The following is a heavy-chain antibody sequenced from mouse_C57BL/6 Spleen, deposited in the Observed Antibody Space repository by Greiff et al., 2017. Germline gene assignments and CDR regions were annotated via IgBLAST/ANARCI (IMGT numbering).Heavy chain of an antibody. Sequence: QVQLQQSGAELVRPGASVTLSCKASGYTFTDYEMHWVKQTPVHGLEWIGAIDPETGGTAYNQKFKGKAILTADKSSSTAYMELRSLTSEDSAVYYCTSVQGLPTTWGWYFEVWGTGTTVTVSS. D-gene: IGHD2-4*01. J-gene: IGHJ1*03. CDR2: IDPETGGT. V-gene: IGHV1-15*01. CDR3: TSVQGLPTTWGWYFEV. CDR1: GYTFTDYE.